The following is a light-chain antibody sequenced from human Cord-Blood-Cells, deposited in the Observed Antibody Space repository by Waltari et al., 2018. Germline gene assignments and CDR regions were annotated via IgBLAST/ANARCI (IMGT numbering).Light chain of an antibody. Sequence: EIVLTQSPATLSLSPGERATLSCRASQSVSSYLAWYQQKPGQAPRLLIYDAPNRATGMPARFSGSGSGTDFTLTISSLEPEDFAVYYCQQRSNWPRTFGQGTKVEIK. CDR2: DAP. CDR1: QSVSSY. V-gene: IGKV3-11*01. J-gene: IGKJ1*01. CDR3: QQRSNWPRT.